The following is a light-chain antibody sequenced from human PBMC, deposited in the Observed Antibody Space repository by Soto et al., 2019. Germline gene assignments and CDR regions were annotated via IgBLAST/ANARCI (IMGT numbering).Light chain of an antibody. CDR3: QQADSLPIT. J-gene: IGKJ5*01. V-gene: IGKV1D-12*01. Sequence: DIQMTQSPSSVSASVGDRVTITCRASQVMSSWLTWYQQKPGKAPKLLILAASTLHRGVPSRFSGSGSRTEFTLTITGLQPEDVGTYYCQQADSLPITFGQGTRLEIK. CDR1: QVMSSW. CDR2: AAS.